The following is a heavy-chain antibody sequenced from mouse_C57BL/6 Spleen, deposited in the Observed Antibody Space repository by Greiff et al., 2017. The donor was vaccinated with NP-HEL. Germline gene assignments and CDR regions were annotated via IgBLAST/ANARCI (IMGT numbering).Heavy chain of an antibody. CDR3: ARLTAQATYYAMDY. V-gene: IGHV8-8*01. D-gene: IGHD3-2*02. Sequence: VTLKESGPGILQPSQTLSLTCSFSGFSLSTFGMGVGWIRQPSGKGLEWLAHIWWDDDKYYNPALKSRLTISKDTSKNQVFLKIANVDTADTATYYCARLTAQATYYAMDYWGQGTSVTVSS. CDR2: IWWDDDK. J-gene: IGHJ4*01. CDR1: GFSLSTFGMG.